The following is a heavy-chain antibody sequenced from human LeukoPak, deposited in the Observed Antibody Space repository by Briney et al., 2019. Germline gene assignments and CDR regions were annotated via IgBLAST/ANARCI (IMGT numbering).Heavy chain of an antibody. CDR3: APDSVVVRNSMNAFDT. D-gene: IGHD2-2*01. CDR1: GYTFTGKY. CDR2: INADGGGT. Sequence: VSVKVSPKASGYTFTGKYMHWVRQAPGQGLEWMGWINADGGGTRYPQTFQGRVTMTRDTSITTAYMELYSLTSDDTAVYFCAPDSVVVRNSMNAFDTWGQGTMLTVSS. V-gene: IGHV1-2*02. J-gene: IGHJ3*02.